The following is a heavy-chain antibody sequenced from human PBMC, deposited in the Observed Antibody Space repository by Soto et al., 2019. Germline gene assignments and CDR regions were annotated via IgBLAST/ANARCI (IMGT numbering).Heavy chain of an antibody. J-gene: IGHJ4*02. Sequence: GGSLRLSCAASGFTFSNAWMNWVRQAPGKGLEWVGRIKSKTDGGTTDYAAPVKGRFTISRDDSKNTLYLQMNSLKTEDTAVYYCTTDIRFLEWLRGNYWGQGTLVTVSS. CDR1: GFTFSNAW. D-gene: IGHD3-3*01. CDR3: TTDIRFLEWLRGNY. CDR2: IKSKTDGGTT. V-gene: IGHV3-15*07.